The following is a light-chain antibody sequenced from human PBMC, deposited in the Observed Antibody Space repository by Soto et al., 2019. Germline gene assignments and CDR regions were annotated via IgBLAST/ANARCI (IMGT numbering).Light chain of an antibody. J-gene: IGKJ1*01. CDR2: GAS. CDR1: QSVRSN. CDR3: QQYNNWPPWT. Sequence: EVVMTQSPGTLSVSPGERATLSCRASQSVRSNLAWYQQKPGQAPRLLIYGASTRATDIPARFSGSGSGTEFTLTISSLQSEDFAVYYCQQYNNWPPWTFGQGTKVDIK. V-gene: IGKV3-15*01.